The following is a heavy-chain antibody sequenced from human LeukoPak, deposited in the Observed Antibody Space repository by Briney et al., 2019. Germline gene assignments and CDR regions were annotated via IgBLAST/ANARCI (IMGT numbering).Heavy chain of an antibody. CDR2: IYSGGST. D-gene: IGHD3-22*01. Sequence: GGSLRLSCAASRFTFSNYAMHWVRQAPGKGLEWVSVIYSGGSTYYADSVKGRFTISRDNSKNTLYLQMNSLRAEDTAVYYCARDGAPDSSGYYYYGMDVWGQGTTVTVSS. J-gene: IGHJ6*02. CDR1: RFTFSNYA. V-gene: IGHV3-53*01. CDR3: ARDGAPDSSGYYYYGMDV.